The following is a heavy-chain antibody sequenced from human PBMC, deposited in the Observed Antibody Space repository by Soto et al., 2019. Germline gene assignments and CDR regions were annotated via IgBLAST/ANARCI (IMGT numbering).Heavy chain of an antibody. CDR1: GYSFTSYW. J-gene: IGHJ6*02. D-gene: IGHD2-2*01. V-gene: IGHV5-51*01. CDR2: IYPGDSDT. CDR3: ARQVVVVPAATSGYGMDV. Sequence: PGESLKISCKGSGYSFTSYWIGWVRQMPGKGLEWMGIIYPGDSDTRYSPSFQGQVTISADKSISTAYLQWSSLKASDTAMYYCARQVVVVPAATSGYGMDVWGQGTMVTVSS.